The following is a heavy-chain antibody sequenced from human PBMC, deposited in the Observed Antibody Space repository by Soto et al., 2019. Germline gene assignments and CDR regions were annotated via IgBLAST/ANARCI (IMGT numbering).Heavy chain of an antibody. D-gene: IGHD3-10*01. Sequence: GGSLRLSCAASGFTFSSYGMHWVRQAPGKGLEWMAVIWYDGSNKYYADSVKGRFTISRDNSKNTLYLQMNSLRAEDTAVYYCARDGGARWFGELFYSVNWFDPWGQGTLVTVSS. CDR2: IWYDGSNK. J-gene: IGHJ5*02. CDR3: ARDGGARWFGELFYSVNWFDP. CDR1: GFTFSSYG. V-gene: IGHV3-33*01.